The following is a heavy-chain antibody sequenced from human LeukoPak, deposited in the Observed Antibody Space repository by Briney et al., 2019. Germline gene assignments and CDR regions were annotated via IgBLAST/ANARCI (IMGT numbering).Heavy chain of an antibody. Sequence: ASVKVSCKASGYTFNGYYMYWVRQAPGQGLEWMGWINPNSGGTNYAQKFQGRVTMTRDTSISTAYMELSRLRSDDTAVYYCARAPWYSSSSCDYWGQGTLVTVSS. CDR3: ARAPWYSSSSCDY. CDR2: INPNSGGT. CDR1: GYTFNGYY. J-gene: IGHJ4*02. D-gene: IGHD6-6*01. V-gene: IGHV1-2*02.